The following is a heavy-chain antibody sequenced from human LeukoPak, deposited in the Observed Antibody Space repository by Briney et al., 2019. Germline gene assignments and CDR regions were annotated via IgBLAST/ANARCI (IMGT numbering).Heavy chain of an antibody. V-gene: IGHV4-34*01. D-gene: IGHD2-21*01. Sequence: SETLSLTCAVYGGSFSGYYWSWIRQPPGKGREWIGEINHSGSTNYNPSLKSRVTISVDTSKNQFSLKLSSVTAADTAVYYCARDGDEGGWGQGTLVTVSS. CDR1: GGSFSGYY. J-gene: IGHJ4*02. CDR2: INHSGST. CDR3: ARDGDEGG.